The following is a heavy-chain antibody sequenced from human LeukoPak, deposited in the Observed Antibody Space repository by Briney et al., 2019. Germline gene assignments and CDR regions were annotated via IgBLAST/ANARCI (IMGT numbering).Heavy chain of an antibody. CDR1: GFTFSSYS. CDR2: ISGTSNTI. V-gene: IGHV3-48*01. CDR3: ARDLGSYSSGWYMGFDY. D-gene: IGHD6-19*01. Sequence: GGSLRLSCVGSGFTFSSYSMNWVRQAPGKGLEWVSYISGTSNTIYYADSVKGRFTVSRDNAKNSLYLQMTSLRAEDTAIYYCARDLGSYSSGWYMGFDYWGQGTLVIVSS. J-gene: IGHJ4*02.